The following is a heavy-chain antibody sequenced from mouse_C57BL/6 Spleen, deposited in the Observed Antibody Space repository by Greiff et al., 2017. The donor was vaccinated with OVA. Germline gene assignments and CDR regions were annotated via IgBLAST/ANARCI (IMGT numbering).Heavy chain of an antibody. CDR1: GYSITSGYY. V-gene: IGHV3-6*01. CDR3: AREREITTNWYFDV. CDR2: ISYDGSN. J-gene: IGHJ1*03. D-gene: IGHD1-1*01. Sequence: EVKLMESGPGLVKPSQSLSLTCSVTGYSITSGYYWNWIRQFPGNKLEWMGYISYDGSNNYNPSLKNRISITRDTSKNQFFLKLNSVTTEDTATYYCAREREITTNWYFDVWGTGTTVTVSS.